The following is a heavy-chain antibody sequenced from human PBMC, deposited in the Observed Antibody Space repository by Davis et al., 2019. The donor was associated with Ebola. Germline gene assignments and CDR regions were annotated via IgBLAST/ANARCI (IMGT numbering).Heavy chain of an antibody. Sequence: GGSLRLSCAASGFIVSDKYMSWVRQAPGKGLEWVSVIYRDERTYYANSVRGRFTISRDNSKNTLYLQMNSLRVEDTAVYYCARHVYGDFWYFDLWGRGTRVTVSS. CDR3: ARHVYGDFWYFDL. CDR2: IYRDERT. D-gene: IGHD4-17*01. J-gene: IGHJ2*01. V-gene: IGHV3-53*01. CDR1: GFIVSDKY.